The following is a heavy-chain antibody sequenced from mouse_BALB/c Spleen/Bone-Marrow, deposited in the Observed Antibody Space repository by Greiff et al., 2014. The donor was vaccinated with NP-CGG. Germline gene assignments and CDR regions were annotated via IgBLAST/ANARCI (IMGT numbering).Heavy chain of an antibody. Sequence: QVQLKESGPGLVAPSQSLSITCTVSGFSLTNYGVHWVRQPPGKGLEWLGLIWAGGSTNYNSALMSRLSISKDNSKSQVFLKMNSLQTDDTAIYYCGRKDYGSRGGYFDVWGAGTTVTVSS. V-gene: IGHV2-9*02. CDR2: IWAGGST. CDR1: GFSLTNYG. CDR3: GRKDYGSRGGYFDV. J-gene: IGHJ1*01. D-gene: IGHD1-1*01.